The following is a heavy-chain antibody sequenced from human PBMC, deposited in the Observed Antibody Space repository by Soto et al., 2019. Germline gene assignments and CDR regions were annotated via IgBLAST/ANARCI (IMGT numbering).Heavy chain of an antibody. CDR1: GGTFSSYA. CDR2: IIPFIGTA. V-gene: IGHV1-69*18. D-gene: IGHD4-4*01. CDR3: ARVVMTTVPASYYYGMDV. J-gene: IGHJ6*02. Sequence: QVQLVQSGAEVKKPGSSVTVSCKASGGTFSSYAISWVRQAPGQGLEWMGRIIPFIGTANYAQKFQGRVTITADESTRTAYRELTSLRSEDTAVYYCARVVMTTVPASYYYGMDVGGQGTTVTVSS.